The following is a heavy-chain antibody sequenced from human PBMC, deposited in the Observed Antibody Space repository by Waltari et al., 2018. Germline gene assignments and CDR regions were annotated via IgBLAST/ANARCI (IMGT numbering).Heavy chain of an antibody. CDR1: GGTFSSYA. CDR3: ARDYDFWSGKNGAEYFQH. J-gene: IGHJ1*01. CDR2: IIPIFGTA. V-gene: IGHV1-69*08. D-gene: IGHD3-3*01. Sequence: QVQLVQSGAEVKKPGSSVKVSCKASGGTFSSYAISWVRQAPGQGLEWMGRIIPIFGTANYAQKFQGRVTITADKSTSTAYMELSSLRSEDTAVYYCARDYDFWSGKNGAEYFQHWGQGTLVTVSS.